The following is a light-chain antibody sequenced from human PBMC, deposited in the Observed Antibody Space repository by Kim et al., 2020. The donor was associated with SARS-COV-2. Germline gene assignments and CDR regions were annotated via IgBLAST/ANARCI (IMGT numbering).Light chain of an antibody. Sequence: QSVLTQPPSVSAAPGQKVTISCSGSSSDIGNNYVSWYQHLPGTAPKLLIYDNNKRPSGIPDRFSGSKSGTSATLDITGVQTGDEADYYCGTWDNRFIALFGGGTKLTVL. CDR2: DNN. J-gene: IGLJ2*01. CDR3: GTWDNRFIAL. V-gene: IGLV1-51*01. CDR1: SSDIGNNY.